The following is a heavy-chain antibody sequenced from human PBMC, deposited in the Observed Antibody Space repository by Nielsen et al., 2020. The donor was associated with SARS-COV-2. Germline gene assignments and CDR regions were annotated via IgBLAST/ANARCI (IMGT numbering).Heavy chain of an antibody. CDR3: ARTFRTGTTGP. D-gene: IGHD1-7*01. Sequence: SETLSLTCTVSGGSISSYYWSWIRQPPGKGMEWIGYIYYSGSTNYNPSLKSRVTITVDTSKNQFSLKLSSVAAADTAVYYWARTFRTGTTGPWGQGTLVTVSS. CDR2: IYYSGST. CDR1: GGSISSYY. J-gene: IGHJ5*02. V-gene: IGHV4-59*01.